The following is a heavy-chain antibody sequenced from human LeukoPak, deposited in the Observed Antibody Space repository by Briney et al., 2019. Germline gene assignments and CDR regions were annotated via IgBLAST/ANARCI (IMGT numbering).Heavy chain of an antibody. J-gene: IGHJ4*02. D-gene: IGHD3-22*01. CDR1: GFTFSSYG. Sequence: AGGSLRLSCAASGFTFSSYGMNWVRQAPGKGLEWVSGISGSGGTTYYADSVKGRFTISRDNSKNSLSLQVSSLRAEDTAVYYCAKTRGYYSDWVQGTLASLSS. CDR2: ISGSGGTT. CDR3: AKTRGYYSD. V-gene: IGHV3-23*01.